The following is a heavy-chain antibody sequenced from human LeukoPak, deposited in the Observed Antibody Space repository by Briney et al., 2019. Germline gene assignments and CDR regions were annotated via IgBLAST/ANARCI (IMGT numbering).Heavy chain of an antibody. CDR2: ISGSGGST. J-gene: IGHJ4*02. D-gene: IGHD2-2*02. Sequence: PGRSLRLSCAASGFTFSSYAMSWVRQAPGKGLEWVSAISGSGGSTYYADSVKGRFTISRDNSKNTLYLQMNSLRAEDTAVYYCAKSLRVPDIVVVPAAIGWLVGTYFDYWGQGTLVTVSS. CDR3: AKSLRVPDIVVVPAAIGWLVGTYFDY. CDR1: GFTFSSYA. V-gene: IGHV3-23*01.